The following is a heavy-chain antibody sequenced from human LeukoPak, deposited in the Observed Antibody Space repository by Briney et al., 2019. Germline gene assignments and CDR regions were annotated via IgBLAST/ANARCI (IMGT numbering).Heavy chain of an antibody. J-gene: IGHJ4*02. V-gene: IGHV4-28*01. D-gene: IGHD3-22*01. CDR3: ATYYDSGGYKWNY. Sequence: SDTLSLTCAVSGYSITSSSWWGWTRQPPGKGLEWIGYIYHSGTTYYNPSLKSRLTLSLDKSNNQFSLRLSSVTVADTAVYYCATYYDSGGYKWNYWGQGTLVTVSS. CDR2: IYHSGTT. CDR1: GYSITSSSW.